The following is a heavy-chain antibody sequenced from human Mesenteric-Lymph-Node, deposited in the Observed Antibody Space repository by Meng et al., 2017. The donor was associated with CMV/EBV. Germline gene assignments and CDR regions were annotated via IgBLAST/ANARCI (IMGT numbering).Heavy chain of an antibody. CDR1: GFTFSSYG. D-gene: IGHD2-2*03. J-gene: IGHJ4*02. V-gene: IGHV3-48*01. Sequence: GESLKISRAASGFTFSSYGMHWVRQAPGKGLEGVSYITNTGRTIYYADSVKGRFTISRDNSKNTLYLQMNSLRAEDTAVYYCAKDSGYCSGTSCYYDYWGQGTLVTVSS. CDR3: AKDSGYCSGTSCYYDY. CDR2: ITNTGRTI.